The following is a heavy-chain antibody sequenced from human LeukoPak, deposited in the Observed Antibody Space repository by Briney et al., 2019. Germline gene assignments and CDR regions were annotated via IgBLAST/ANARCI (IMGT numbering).Heavy chain of an antibody. J-gene: IGHJ5*02. V-gene: IGHV3-48*03. CDR3: ARSVRGWYSFYQYNWFDP. CDR2: ISSSGSTI. D-gene: IGHD6-19*01. CDR1: GFTFSSYE. Sequence: GGSLRLSCAASGFTFSSYEMNWVRQAPGKGLEWVSYISSSGSTIYYADSVKGRFTISRDSAKNSLYLQMNSLRAEDTAVYYCARSVRGWYSFYQYNWFDPWGQGTLVTVSS.